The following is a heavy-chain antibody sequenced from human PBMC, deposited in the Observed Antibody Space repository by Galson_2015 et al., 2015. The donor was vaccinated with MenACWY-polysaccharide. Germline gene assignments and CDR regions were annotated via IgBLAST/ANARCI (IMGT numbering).Heavy chain of an antibody. D-gene: IGHD5-12*01. Sequence: ATLSLTCAVYGGSFSGYYWSWIRQPPGKGLEWIGEINHSGSTNYNPSLKSRVTISVDTSKNQFSLKLSSVTAADTAVYYCARGFSGYDPYWGQGTLVTVSS. CDR1: GGSFSGYY. J-gene: IGHJ4*02. CDR2: INHSGST. V-gene: IGHV4-34*01. CDR3: ARGFSGYDPY.